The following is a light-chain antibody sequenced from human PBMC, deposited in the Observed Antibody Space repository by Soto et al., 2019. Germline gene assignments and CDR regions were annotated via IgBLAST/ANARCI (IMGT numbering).Light chain of an antibody. CDR1: QSVSSY. J-gene: IGKJ5*01. Sequence: EVVWTQSPANLSLSPGERATLSFRASQSVSSYLAWYQQKPGQAPRLLIYDASNRATGIPARFSGSGSGTDFTLTISRLEPDDFAVYYCQQYGSSITFGQGTRLEIK. V-gene: IGKV3-11*01. CDR2: DAS. CDR3: QQYGSSIT.